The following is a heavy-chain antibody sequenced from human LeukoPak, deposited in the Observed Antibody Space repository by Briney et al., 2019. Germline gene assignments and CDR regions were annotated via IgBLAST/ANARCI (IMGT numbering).Heavy chain of an antibody. Sequence: GASVKVSCKASGGTFSSYAISWVRQAPGQGLEWMGRIIPILGIANYAQKFQGRVTITADKSTSTAYMELSSLRSEDTAVYYCARDRVHYGDYVPLWYFDLWGRGTLVTVSS. CDR2: IIPILGIA. CDR1: GGTFSSYA. J-gene: IGHJ2*01. CDR3: ARDRVHYGDYVPLWYFDL. D-gene: IGHD4-17*01. V-gene: IGHV1-69*04.